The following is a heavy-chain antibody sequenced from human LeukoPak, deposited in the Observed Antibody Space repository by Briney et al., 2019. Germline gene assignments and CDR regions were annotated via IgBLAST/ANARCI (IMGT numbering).Heavy chain of an antibody. CDR1: GYSISSGYY. D-gene: IGHD6-19*01. CDR2: IYHSGST. CDR3: ARRPSHTIRIAVAGRPRGFDY. Sequence: SETLSLTCTVSGYSISSGYYWGWIRQPPGKGLEWIGSIYHSGSTYYNPSLKSRVTISVDTSKNQFSLKLSSVTAADTAVYYCARRPSHTIRIAVAGRPRGFDYWGQGTLVTVSS. V-gene: IGHV4-38-2*02. J-gene: IGHJ4*02.